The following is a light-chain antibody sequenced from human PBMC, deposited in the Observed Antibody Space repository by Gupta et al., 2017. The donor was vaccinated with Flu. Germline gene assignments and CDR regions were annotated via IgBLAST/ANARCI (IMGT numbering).Light chain of an antibody. V-gene: IGKV1-5*03. CDR2: KAS. J-gene: IGKJ1*01. CDR1: QSISIW. CDR3: QRYDSLWT. Sequence: VGDRVTIPCRASQSISIWLAWYQQKPGKVPKLLIYKASSLESGVPSRFSGSGSGTEFTLTISSLQPDDFATYYCQRYDSLWTFGQGTRVEIK.